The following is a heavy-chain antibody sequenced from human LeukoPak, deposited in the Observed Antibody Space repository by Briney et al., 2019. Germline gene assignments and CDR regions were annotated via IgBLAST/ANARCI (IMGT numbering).Heavy chain of an antibody. CDR3: ARGTNNYDFWSGYNPANWFDP. CDR1: GGSISSGDYY. CDR2: IYYSGST. Sequence: SQTLSLTCTVSGGSISSGDYYWSWIRQPPGKGLEWIGYIYYSGSTYYNPSLKSRVTISVDTSKNQFSLKLSSVTAADTAVYYCARGTNNYDFWSGYNPANWFDPWGQGTLVTVSS. V-gene: IGHV4-30-4*01. D-gene: IGHD3-3*01. J-gene: IGHJ5*02.